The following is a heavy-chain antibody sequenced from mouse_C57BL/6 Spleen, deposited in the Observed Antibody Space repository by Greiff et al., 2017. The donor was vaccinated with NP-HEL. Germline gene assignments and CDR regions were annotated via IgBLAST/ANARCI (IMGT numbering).Heavy chain of an antibody. CDR3: AGITTVVANFDY. Sequence: QVQLQQPGAELVKPGASVKMSCKASGYTFTSYWITWVKQRPGHGLEWIGDIDPGSGSTNYHEKFKSKATLTVDHTSSTAYMQLSSLTSEDSAVYYCAGITTVVANFDYWGQGTTLTVSS. V-gene: IGHV1-55*01. CDR1: GYTFTSYW. J-gene: IGHJ2*01. CDR2: IDPGSGST. D-gene: IGHD1-1*01.